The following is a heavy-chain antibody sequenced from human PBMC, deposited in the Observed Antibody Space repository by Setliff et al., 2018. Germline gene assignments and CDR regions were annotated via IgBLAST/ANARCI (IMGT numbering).Heavy chain of an antibody. Sequence: GGSLRLSCAASGFTFSTYWMSWVRQAPGKGLEWVSYISSSGSTIYYADSVKGRFTISRDNAKNSLYLQMNSLRAEDTAVYYCARDRGSGSYFLRYFDYWGQGTLVTVSS. D-gene: IGHD1-26*01. J-gene: IGHJ4*02. V-gene: IGHV3-48*04. CDR1: GFTFSTYW. CDR3: ARDRGSGSYFLRYFDY. CDR2: ISSSGSTI.